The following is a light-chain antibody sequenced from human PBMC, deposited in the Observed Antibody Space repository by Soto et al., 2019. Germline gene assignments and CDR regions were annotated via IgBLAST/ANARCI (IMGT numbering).Light chain of an antibody. J-gene: IGLJ1*01. V-gene: IGLV2-14*01. CDR2: DVS. CDR3: CSYTSSSTYV. CDR1: SSDVGAYNY. Sequence: QSALTQPASVSGSPGQSITISCIGTSSDVGAYNYVSWYQQHPGKAPKFMIFDVSNRPSGVSNRFSGSKSGNTASLTISGLQAEDEADYYCCSYTSSSTYVFGTGTKLTVL.